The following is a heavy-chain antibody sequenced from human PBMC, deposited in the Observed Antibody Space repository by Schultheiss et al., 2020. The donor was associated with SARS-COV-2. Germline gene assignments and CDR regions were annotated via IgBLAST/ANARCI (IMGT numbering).Heavy chain of an antibody. Sequence: GGSLRLSCAASGFTFSSYSMNWVRQAPGKGLEWVSSISSSSSYIYYADSVKGRFTISRDNSKNTLYLQMNSLRAEDTAVYYCAREGIIPTAIQLDYWGQGTLVTVSS. V-gene: IGHV3-21*04. CDR3: AREGIIPTAIQLDY. CDR1: GFTFSSYS. J-gene: IGHJ4*02. D-gene: IGHD2-2*02. CDR2: ISSSSSYI.